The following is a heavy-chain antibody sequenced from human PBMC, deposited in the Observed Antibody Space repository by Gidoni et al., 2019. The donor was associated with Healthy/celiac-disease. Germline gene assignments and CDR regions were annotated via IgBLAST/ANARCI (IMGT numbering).Heavy chain of an antibody. CDR3: ARVGTYYDSSGYYYYYGMDV. CDR1: GFTFSSYW. Sequence: EVQLVESGGGLVQPGGSLRLSCAASGFTFSSYWLSWVRQAPGPGLEWKANKKKDGSEKYYGDTVKGRFTISRDNAKNSLYLQMNSLRAVDTAVYYCARVGTYYDSSGYYYYYGMDVWGQGTTVTVSS. CDR2: KKKDGSEK. V-gene: IGHV3-7*01. D-gene: IGHD3-22*01. J-gene: IGHJ6*02.